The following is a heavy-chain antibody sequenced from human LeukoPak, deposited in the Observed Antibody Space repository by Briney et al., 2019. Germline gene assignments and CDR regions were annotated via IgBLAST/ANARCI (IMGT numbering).Heavy chain of an antibody. CDR2: IKQDGSEK. Sequence: GGSLRLSCAASGFTFSSYWMSWVRQAPGKGLEWVANIKQDGSEKHYVDSVKGRLTISRDNAKNLLYLQMNSLRVEDTAVYYCTGGPGFLIDCWGQGTLVTVSS. J-gene: IGHJ4*02. CDR3: TGGPGFLIDC. V-gene: IGHV3-7*01. CDR1: GFTFSSYW. D-gene: IGHD3-3*01.